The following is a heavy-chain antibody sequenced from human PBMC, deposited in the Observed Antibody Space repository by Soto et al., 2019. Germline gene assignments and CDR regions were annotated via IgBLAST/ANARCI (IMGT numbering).Heavy chain of an antibody. V-gene: IGHV4-34*01. CDR1: GGSFSGYY. J-gene: IGHJ4*02. D-gene: IGHD1-1*01. CDR2: INHSGST. Sequence: SETLSLTCAVYGGSFSGYYWSWIRQPPGKGLEWIGEINHSGSTNYKPSLKSRVTISVDTSKNQFSLKLSSVTAADTAVYYCARGPESLTTHYWGQGTLVTVSS. CDR3: ARGPESLTTHY.